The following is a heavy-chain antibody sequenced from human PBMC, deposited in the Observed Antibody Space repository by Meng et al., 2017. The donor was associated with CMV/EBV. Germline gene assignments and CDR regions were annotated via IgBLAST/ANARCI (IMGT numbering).Heavy chain of an antibody. D-gene: IGHD2-2*01. CDR2: ISAYNGNT. Sequence: ASVKVSCKASGGTFTSYGISWVRQAPGQGLEWMGWISAYNGNTNYAQKLQGRVTMTTDTSTSTAYMELRSLRSDDTAVYYCARDEIGYCSSTSCRNWFDPWGQGTLVTVSS. J-gene: IGHJ5*02. CDR3: ARDEIGYCSSTSCRNWFDP. CDR1: GGTFTSYG. V-gene: IGHV1-18*01.